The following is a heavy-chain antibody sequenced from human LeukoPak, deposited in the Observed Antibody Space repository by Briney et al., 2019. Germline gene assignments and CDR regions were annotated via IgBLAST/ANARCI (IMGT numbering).Heavy chain of an antibody. CDR2: MNPNSGNT. D-gene: IGHD3-10*01. CDR1: GYTFTSYD. CDR3: ARGSPPNYYGSGSYLLGFDP. Sequence: GASVKVSCKASGYTFTSYDINWVRQATGQGLGWMGWMNPNSGNTGYAQKFQGRVTMTRNTSISTAYMELSSLRSEDTAVYYCARGSPPNYYGSGSYLLGFDPWGQGTLVTVSS. V-gene: IGHV1-8*01. J-gene: IGHJ5*02.